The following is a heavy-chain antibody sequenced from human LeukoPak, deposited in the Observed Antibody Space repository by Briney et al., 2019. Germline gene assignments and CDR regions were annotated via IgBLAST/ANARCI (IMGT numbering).Heavy chain of an antibody. CDR2: IVVGSGNT. Sequence: SVKVSCKASGFTFTSSAVQWVRQARGQRLEWVGWIVVGSGNTNYAQKFQERVTITRDMSTSTAYMELSSLRSEDTAVYYCATVFYGSGSYYKYWGQGTLVTVSS. J-gene: IGHJ4*02. CDR1: GFTFTSSA. D-gene: IGHD3-10*01. CDR3: ATVFYGSGSYYKY. V-gene: IGHV1-58*01.